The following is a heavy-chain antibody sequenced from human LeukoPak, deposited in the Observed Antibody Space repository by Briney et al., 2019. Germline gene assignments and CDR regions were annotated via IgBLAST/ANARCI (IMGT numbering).Heavy chain of an antibody. Sequence: SGGSLRLSCAVSGFTFSSYWMSWVRQAPGNGLEWVANIKQDGSEKYYVDSVKGRFTISRDNAKNSLYLQMNSLRDEDTAVYYCARVMSGSLTFDFWGQGTLVTVSS. CDR2: IKQDGSEK. J-gene: IGHJ4*02. V-gene: IGHV3-7*01. CDR3: ARVMSGSLTFDF. D-gene: IGHD3-10*01. CDR1: GFTFSSYW.